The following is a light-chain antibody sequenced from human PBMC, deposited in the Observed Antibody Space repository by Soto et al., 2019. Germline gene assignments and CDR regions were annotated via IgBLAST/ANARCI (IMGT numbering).Light chain of an antibody. J-gene: IGLJ3*02. CDR3: QTWGGGIVV. V-gene: IGLV4-69*01. CDR2: VYSDGNQ. CDR1: SGHSSYA. Sequence: QPALTQPPSASASPGASVTLTCTRSSGHSSYAIAWHQQQQEKGPRFLMKVYSDGNQNKGDGIRDCCSSSSTGAALYLTMPGLQSEDEADYYCQTWGGGIVVFGGGTKLTVL.